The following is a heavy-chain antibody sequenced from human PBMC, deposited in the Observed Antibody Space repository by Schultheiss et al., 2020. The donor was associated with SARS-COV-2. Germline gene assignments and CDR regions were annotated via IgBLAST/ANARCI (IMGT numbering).Heavy chain of an antibody. V-gene: IGHV4-39*02. D-gene: IGHD5-24*01. CDR1: GGSISSGGYY. Sequence: SETLSLTCTVSGGSISSGGYYWSWIRQPPGKGLEWIGSIYYSGSTYYNPSLKSRVTISVDTSKNQFSLKLSSVTAADTAVYYCAREDLQAFYYYGMDVWGQGTTVTVSS. CDR2: IYYSGST. CDR3: AREDLQAFYYYGMDV. J-gene: IGHJ6*02.